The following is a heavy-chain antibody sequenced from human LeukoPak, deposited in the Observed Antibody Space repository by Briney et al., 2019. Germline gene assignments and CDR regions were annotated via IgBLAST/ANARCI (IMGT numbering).Heavy chain of an antibody. Sequence: GGSLRLSCAASGFTFSSYSMNWVRQAPGKGLEWVSSISSSSSYIYYADSVKGRFTISRDNAKNSLYLQMNSLRAEDTAVYYCARDSAGYYDFWSGYYGPDYWGQGTLVTVSS. CDR2: ISSSSSYI. J-gene: IGHJ4*02. CDR1: GFTFSSYS. CDR3: ARDSAGYYDFWSGYYGPDY. V-gene: IGHV3-21*01. D-gene: IGHD3-3*01.